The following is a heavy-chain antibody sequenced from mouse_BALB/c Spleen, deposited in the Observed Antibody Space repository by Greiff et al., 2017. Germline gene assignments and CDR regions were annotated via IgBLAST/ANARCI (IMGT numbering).Heavy chain of an antibody. J-gene: IGHJ4*01. CDR2: INPSNGRT. Sequence: VQLHQPGAELVKPGASVKLSCKASGYTFTSYWMHWVKQRPGQGLEWIGEINPSNGRTNYNEKFKSKATLTVDKSSSTAYMQLSSLTSEDSAVYYCARGNYDFYAMDYWGQGTSVTVSS. D-gene: IGHD2-1*01. CDR3: ARGNYDFYAMDY. CDR1: GYTFTSYW. V-gene: IGHV1S81*02.